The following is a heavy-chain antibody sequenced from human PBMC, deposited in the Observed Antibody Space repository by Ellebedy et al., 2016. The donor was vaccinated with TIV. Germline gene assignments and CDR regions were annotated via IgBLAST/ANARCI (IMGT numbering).Heavy chain of an antibody. Sequence: GGSLRLSXVASGFTFSSFAVHWVRQAPGRGLEWATEISSVETDKYYADSVRGRFTISRDNSKNTAYLQMNSLRPEDTAMYYCARDSGYSHGYLSDWGQGTLVIVSS. CDR2: ISSVETDK. V-gene: IGHV3-30*04. CDR3: ARDSGYSHGYLSD. D-gene: IGHD5-12*01. J-gene: IGHJ1*01. CDR1: GFTFSSFA.